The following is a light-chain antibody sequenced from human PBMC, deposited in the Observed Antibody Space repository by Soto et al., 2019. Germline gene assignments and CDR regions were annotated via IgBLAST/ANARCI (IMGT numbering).Light chain of an antibody. CDR1: RGISSN. CDR3: QYYDNWRLS. CDR2: GAS. Sequence: IVMTQSPATLSVSPGERATLSCRASRGISSNLAWYQQKPGQAPRLLIYGASRRATNIPARFSGGGSDTEFTLTISTLQSEDFAVYYCQYYDNWRLSFGGGTTVEIK. J-gene: IGKJ4*01. V-gene: IGKV3-15*01.